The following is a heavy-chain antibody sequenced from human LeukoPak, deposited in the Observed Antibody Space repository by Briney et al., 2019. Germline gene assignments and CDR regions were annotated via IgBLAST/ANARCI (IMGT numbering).Heavy chain of an antibody. D-gene: IGHD4-17*01. V-gene: IGHV4-59*08. J-gene: IGHJ4*02. CDR1: GXSLSNYY. CDR2: IYYSGSI. Sequence: PSETLSLTCTVSGXSLSNYYWSWIRQPPGKGLEWIGYIYYSGSINYNPSLKSRVTISVDMSKNQFSLQLSSVTAADTAVYYCARQSRDGDYIAKLFDYWGQGTLVTVSS. CDR3: ARQSRDGDYIAKLFDY.